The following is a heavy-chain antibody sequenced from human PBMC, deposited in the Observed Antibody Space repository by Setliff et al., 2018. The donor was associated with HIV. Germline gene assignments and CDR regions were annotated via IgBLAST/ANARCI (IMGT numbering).Heavy chain of an antibody. CDR2: ISSSSSTI. V-gene: IGHV3-48*01. Sequence: PGGSLRLSCAASGFTFSSYAMNWVRQAPGKGLEWVSYISSSSSTIYYADSVKGRFTISRDNSKNTLYLQLNSLRREDTAVYYCASARIPTGGTSTSFDYWGQGTLVT. CDR1: GFTFSSYA. CDR3: ASARIPTGGTSTSFDY. D-gene: IGHD1-1*01. J-gene: IGHJ4*02.